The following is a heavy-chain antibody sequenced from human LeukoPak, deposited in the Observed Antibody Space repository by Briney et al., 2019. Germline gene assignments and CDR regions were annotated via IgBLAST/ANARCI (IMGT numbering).Heavy chain of an antibody. CDR1: GGSISSYY. CDR2: MYTSGST. Sequence: SETLSLTCIVSGGSISSYYCSWIRQPAGNGLQWVGRMYTSGSTNYNPSLKSRVTMSVDTSKNQFSLRLSSVTAADTAIYYRARGISGSGSYGHFDYWGQGTLVTVSS. V-gene: IGHV4-4*07. D-gene: IGHD1-26*01. J-gene: IGHJ4*02. CDR3: ARGISGSGSYGHFDY.